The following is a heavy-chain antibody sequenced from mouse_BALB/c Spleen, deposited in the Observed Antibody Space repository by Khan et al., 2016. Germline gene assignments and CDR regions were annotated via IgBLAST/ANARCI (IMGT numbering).Heavy chain of an antibody. V-gene: IGHV5-4*02. CDR1: GFTFSDYY. CDR3: ARTYGNYGYFDV. CDR2: IRDGGAYP. Sequence: EVELVESGGGLVKPGGSLKLSCAASGFTFSDYYMYWVRQTPEKRLVWVAAIRDGGAYPYYPDSVKGRFTISRDHAKNNLYLQMSSLKSEDTAMYYCARTYGNYGYFDVWGAGTTVTVSA. D-gene: IGHD1-1*02. J-gene: IGHJ1*01.